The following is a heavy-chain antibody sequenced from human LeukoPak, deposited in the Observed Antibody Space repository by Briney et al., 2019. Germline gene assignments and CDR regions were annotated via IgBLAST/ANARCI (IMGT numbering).Heavy chain of an antibody. D-gene: IGHD3-22*01. CDR2: INSDGSST. V-gene: IGHV3-74*01. CDR1: GFTFSSYW. J-gene: IGHJ4*02. CDR3: AKDLYDSPFDY. Sequence: GGSLRLSCAASGFTFSSYWMHWVRQAPGKGLVWVSRINSDGSSTSYADSVKGRFTISRDNARNTLYPQMNSLRAEDTAVYYCAKDLYDSPFDYWGQGTLVTVSS.